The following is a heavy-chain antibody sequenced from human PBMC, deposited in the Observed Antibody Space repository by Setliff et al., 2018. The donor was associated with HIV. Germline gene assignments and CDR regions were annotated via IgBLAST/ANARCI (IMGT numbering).Heavy chain of an antibody. Sequence: SETLSLTCTVSGGSISTSNYYWGWVRQPPGKGLEWVGNVDYTGSTYYNPSLKSRVTISVDTSKNQFSLRLNSVTAADTAVYYCARARRDWGYSSSNWFDTWGQGTLVTVSS. CDR2: VDYTGST. CDR3: ARARRDWGYSSSNWFDT. V-gene: IGHV4-39*07. J-gene: IGHJ5*02. CDR1: GGSISTSNYY. D-gene: IGHD5-12*01.